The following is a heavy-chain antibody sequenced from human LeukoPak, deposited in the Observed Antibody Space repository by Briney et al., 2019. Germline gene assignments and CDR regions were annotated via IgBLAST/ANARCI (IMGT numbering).Heavy chain of an antibody. D-gene: IGHD3-3*01. V-gene: IGHV4-34*01. CDR2: INHSGST. CDR3: ARADYDFWSGYRGTFDY. CDR1: GGSFSGYY. J-gene: IGHJ4*02. Sequence: SETLSLTCAVYGGSFSGYYWSRIRQPPGKGLEWIGEINHSGSTNYNPSLKSRVTISVDTSKNQFSLKLSSVTAADTAVYYCARADYDFWSGYRGTFDYWGQGTLVTVSS.